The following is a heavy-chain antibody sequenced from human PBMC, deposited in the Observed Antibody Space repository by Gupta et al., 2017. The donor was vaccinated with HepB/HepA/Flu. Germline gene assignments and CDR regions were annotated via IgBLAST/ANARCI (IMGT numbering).Heavy chain of an antibody. J-gene: IGHJ4*02. D-gene: IGHD4-23*01. V-gene: IGHV3-30*03. CDR1: EFTFSSYG. Sequence: QVQLVASGGGVVQPGTSLRLSCAASEFTFSSYGMHWFRQAPGKGLEWVAIISNDGSRTNYADSVKGRFTISRDNSKKTLYLKMDSLRAEXTXVYYCAXGTCGNAYSNPDYWGQGTLVTVSS. CDR2: ISNDGSRT. CDR3: AXGTCGNAYSNPDY.